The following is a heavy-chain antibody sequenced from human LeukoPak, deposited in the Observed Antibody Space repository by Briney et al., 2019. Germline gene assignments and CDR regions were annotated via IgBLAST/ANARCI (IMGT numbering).Heavy chain of an antibody. Sequence: PSETLSLTCAVSGGSISSYYWSWIRQPPGKGLEWIGFFYYSGSTNYNPSLKSRVTISVDTSKNHFSLKLRSVTAADTAVYYCARGPGGYSYGYYFDYWGQGTLVTVSS. D-gene: IGHD5-18*01. CDR3: ARGPGGYSYGYYFDY. V-gene: IGHV4-59*01. CDR1: GGSISSYY. CDR2: FYYSGST. J-gene: IGHJ4*02.